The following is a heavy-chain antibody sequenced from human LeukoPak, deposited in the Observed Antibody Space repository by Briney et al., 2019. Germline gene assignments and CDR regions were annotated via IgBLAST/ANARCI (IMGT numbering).Heavy chain of an antibody. Sequence: GGSLRLSCAASGFTFSSYSMNWVRQAPGKGLEWVSSISSSSSYIYYADSVKGRFTISRDNAKNSLYLQMNSLRAEDTAVYYCVRIPNSAGFPNWFDPWGQGTLVTVSS. CDR3: VRIPNSAGFPNWFDP. J-gene: IGHJ5*02. V-gene: IGHV3-21*01. CDR1: GFTFSSYS. D-gene: IGHD6-19*01. CDR2: ISSSSSYI.